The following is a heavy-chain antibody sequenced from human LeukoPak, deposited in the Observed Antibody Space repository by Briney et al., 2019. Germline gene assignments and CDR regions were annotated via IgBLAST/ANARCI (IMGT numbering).Heavy chain of an antibody. V-gene: IGHV3-23*01. Sequence: GGSLRLSCAASGFTFREFSLSWVRQAPGKGLEWVSNIRSNGVDTYYIGSVKGRFTISRDNSKNTLYLQMNSLRAEDTAVYYCAKGGYTTRFDPWGQGTLVTVSS. CDR2: IRSNGVDT. J-gene: IGHJ5*02. D-gene: IGHD2-15*01. CDR1: GFTFREFS. CDR3: AKGGYTTRFDP.